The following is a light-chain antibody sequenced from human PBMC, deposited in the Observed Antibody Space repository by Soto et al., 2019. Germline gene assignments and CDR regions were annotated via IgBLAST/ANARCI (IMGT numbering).Light chain of an antibody. J-gene: IGLJ1*01. CDR1: SSDVGSYNL. Sequence: QSALTQPASVSGSPGQSITISCTGTSSDVGSYNLVSWYQHHPGKAPKLIIYEVTRRPSGISNRFSGSKSGNTASLTISGLQAEDEADYYCCSHAGSNTYVFGTGTKLTVL. V-gene: IGLV2-23*02. CDR2: EVT. CDR3: CSHAGSNTYV.